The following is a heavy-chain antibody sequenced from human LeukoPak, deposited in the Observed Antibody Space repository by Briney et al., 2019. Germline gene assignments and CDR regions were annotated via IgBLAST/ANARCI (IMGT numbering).Heavy chain of an antibody. D-gene: IGHD5-18*01. CDR2: ISSRSSYT. J-gene: IGHJ6*02. CDR1: GITFSTSW. CDR3: ARDSGYSFGTDYYYYGMDV. Sequence: PGGSLRLSCAASGITFSTSWMNWVRQAPGKGLEWVSSISSRSSYTYYADSVKGRFTISRDNAKSSLFLQMNGLRAEDAAVYYCARDSGYSFGTDYYYYGMDVWGPGTTVTVSS. V-gene: IGHV3-21*01.